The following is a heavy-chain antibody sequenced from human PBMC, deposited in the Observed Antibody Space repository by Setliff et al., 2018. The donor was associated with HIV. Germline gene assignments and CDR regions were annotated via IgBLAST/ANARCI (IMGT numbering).Heavy chain of an antibody. CDR1: GGSISSAY. D-gene: IGHD6-6*01. V-gene: IGHV4-59*01. Sequence: SETLSLTCAVSGGSISSAYWSLVLQPPGKGLEWIGYIYSGAITKYNPSLKSRVTISVDTSKNQFSLTLNSVTAADTALYYCSRGPAGRLVFLGYWGQGTLVTVSS. CDR2: IYSGAIT. J-gene: IGHJ4*02. CDR3: SRGPAGRLVFLGY.